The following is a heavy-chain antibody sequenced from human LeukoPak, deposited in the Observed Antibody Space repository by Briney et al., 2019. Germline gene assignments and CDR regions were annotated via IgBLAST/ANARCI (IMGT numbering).Heavy chain of an antibody. Sequence: AASVRVSCKASGYTFTDYYMHWVRQAPGQGPEWLGWINPDSGGTNYAQKLQGRVTMTRDTSISTAYMELSRLTSDDTAVYYCARGREVAGTVGYWGQGALVTVSS. V-gene: IGHV1-2*02. CDR1: GYTFTDYY. CDR3: ARGREVAGTVGY. J-gene: IGHJ4*02. D-gene: IGHD6-19*01. CDR2: INPDSGGT.